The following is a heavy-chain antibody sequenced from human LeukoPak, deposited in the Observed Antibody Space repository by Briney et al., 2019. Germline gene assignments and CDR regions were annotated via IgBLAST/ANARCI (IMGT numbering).Heavy chain of an antibody. CDR2: IIPIFGTA. CDR3: ARDQDYDFWSGSDY. V-gene: IGHV1-69*05. D-gene: IGHD3-3*01. Sequence: ASVKVSXKASGGTFSSYAISWVRQAPGQGLEWMGRIIPIFGTANYAQKFEGRVTITTDESTSTAYMELSSLRSEDTAVYYCARDQDYDFWSGSDYWGQGTLVTVSS. J-gene: IGHJ4*02. CDR1: GGTFSSYA.